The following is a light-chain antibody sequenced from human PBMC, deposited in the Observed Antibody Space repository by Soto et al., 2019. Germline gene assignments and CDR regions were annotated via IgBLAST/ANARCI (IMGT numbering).Light chain of an antibody. CDR2: GNN. Sequence: QSVLTQPPSVSGAPGHRVTISCTGSSSSIGARYDVHWYQHLPGTAPKLLIFGNNNRPSGVPDRFSGSKSGTSASLAITGLQAEDEADYYCQSYDSSLSAVVFGGGTKQTVL. J-gene: IGLJ2*01. CDR3: QSYDSSLSAVV. CDR1: SSSIGARYD. V-gene: IGLV1-40*01.